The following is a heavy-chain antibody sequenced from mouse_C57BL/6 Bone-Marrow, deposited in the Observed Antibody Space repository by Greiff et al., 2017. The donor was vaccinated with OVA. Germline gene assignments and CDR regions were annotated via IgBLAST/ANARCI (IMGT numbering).Heavy chain of an antibody. CDR3: AFITTVVGYYAMDY. J-gene: IGHJ4*01. CDR2: IYPGSGST. Sequence: QVQLQQPGAELVKPGASVKMSCKASGYTFTSYWLTWVKQRPGQGLEWIGDIYPGSGSTNYNEKFKSKATLTVDTSSSTAYMQLSSLTSEDSAVYYCAFITTVVGYYAMDYWGQGTSVTVSS. D-gene: IGHD1-1*01. CDR1: GYTFTSYW. V-gene: IGHV1-55*01.